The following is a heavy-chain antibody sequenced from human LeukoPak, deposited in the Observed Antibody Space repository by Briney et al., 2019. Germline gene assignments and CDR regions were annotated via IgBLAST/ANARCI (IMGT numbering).Heavy chain of an antibody. CDR2: IHYSGST. Sequence: PSETLSLTCTVSGGSISSYYWSWIRQPPGKGLEWIGYIHYSGSTNYNPSLKSRVTISVDTSKNQFSLKLSSVTAADTAVYYCARADCSGGSCYSGYYYYYGMDVWGQGTTVTVSS. CDR3: ARADCSGGSCYSGYYYYYGMDV. D-gene: IGHD2-15*01. V-gene: IGHV4-59*01. CDR1: GGSISSYY. J-gene: IGHJ6*02.